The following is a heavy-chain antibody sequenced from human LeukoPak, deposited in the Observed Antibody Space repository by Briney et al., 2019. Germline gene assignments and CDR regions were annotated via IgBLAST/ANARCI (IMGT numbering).Heavy chain of an antibody. D-gene: IGHD2-2*01. CDR2: ISYDGSNK. Sequence: PGGSLRLSCAASGFTFSNYGMHWVRQAPGKGLEWVAIISYDGSNKNHADSVKGRFSISRDNSKNTLYLRMNSLRAEDTAVYYCAKPTPPLSAAMAGSEYWGQGTLVTVSS. CDR3: AKPTPPLSAAMAGSEY. J-gene: IGHJ4*02. V-gene: IGHV3-30*18. CDR1: GFTFSNYG.